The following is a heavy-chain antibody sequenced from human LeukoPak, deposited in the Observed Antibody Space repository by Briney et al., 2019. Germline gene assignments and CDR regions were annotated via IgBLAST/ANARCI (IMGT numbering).Heavy chain of an antibody. V-gene: IGHV5-51*01. CDR2: INPGDSDT. J-gene: IGHJ4*02. Sequence: GESLKISCKGSGYRFSSYWIAWVRQLPGKGLEWMGIINPGDSDTRYSPSFQGQVSISADKSISTAYLQWSSLKASDTAMYYCAIPYSSSWYYWFDYWGQGTLVTVSS. CDR1: GYRFSSYW. D-gene: IGHD6-13*01. CDR3: AIPYSSSWYYWFDY.